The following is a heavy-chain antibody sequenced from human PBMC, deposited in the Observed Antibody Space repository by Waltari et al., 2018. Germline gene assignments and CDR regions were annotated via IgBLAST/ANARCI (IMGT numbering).Heavy chain of an antibody. CDR1: GDSVSNNYW. Sequence: QLQLQQSGPGLVKPSESLFLSCAVSGDSVSNNYWWSWVRQPPGKGLEWSGQIHGTGKTNYNPSLESRVTVSMDTSNNQFSLRVTSPTAADTAVYFCARDRGRGLYLDSWGQGTLVTVS. CDR3: ARDRGRGLYLDS. D-gene: IGHD1-26*01. CDR2: IHGTGKT. V-gene: IGHV4-4*02. J-gene: IGHJ4*02.